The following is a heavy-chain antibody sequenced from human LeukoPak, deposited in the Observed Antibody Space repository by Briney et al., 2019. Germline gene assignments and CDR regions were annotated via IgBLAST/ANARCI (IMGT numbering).Heavy chain of an antibody. CDR1: GYTFTSYY. CDR3: ARGFSPLRSLEWLTWFDP. J-gene: IGHJ5*02. D-gene: IGHD3-3*01. Sequence: ASVKVSCKASGYTFTSYYMHWVRQAPGQGLEWMGIINPSGGSTSYAQKFQGRVTMTRDTSTSTVYMELSSLRAEDTAVYYCARGFSPLRSLEWLTWFDPWGQGTLVTVSS. CDR2: INPSGGST. V-gene: IGHV1-46*01.